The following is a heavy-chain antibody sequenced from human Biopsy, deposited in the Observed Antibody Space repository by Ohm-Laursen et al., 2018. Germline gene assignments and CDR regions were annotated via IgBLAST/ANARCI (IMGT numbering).Heavy chain of an antibody. CDR1: GGDINNYY. CDR2: IYPGGST. V-gene: IGHV4-4*07. D-gene: IGHD3-22*01. CDR3: ASVVLGPTNDAFDF. Sequence: GTLSLTCNVSGGDINNYYWSWIRQPAGKGLEWIGRIYPGGSTNYNPSLKSRVTMSVDTSKKQLSLRLRFVTAADTAMYYCASVVLGPTNDAFDFWGQGTMVVGSS. J-gene: IGHJ3*01.